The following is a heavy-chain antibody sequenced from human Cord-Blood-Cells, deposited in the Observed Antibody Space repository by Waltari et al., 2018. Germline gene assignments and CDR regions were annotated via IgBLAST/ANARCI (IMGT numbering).Heavy chain of an antibody. J-gene: IGHJ2*01. CDR1: GYTFTGYY. Sequence: QVQLVQSGAEVKKPGASVKVSCQASGYTFTGYYMHLVRQAPGQGLEWMGWSNPNSGGTNDAQKLQGRVTMTRDTSISTAYMELSRLRSDDTAVYYCARGRDWYFDLWGRGTLVTVSS. CDR2: SNPNSGGT. CDR3: ARGRDWYFDL. V-gene: IGHV1-2*02.